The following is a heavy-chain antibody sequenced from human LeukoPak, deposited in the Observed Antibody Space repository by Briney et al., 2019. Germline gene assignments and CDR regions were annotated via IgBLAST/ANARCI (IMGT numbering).Heavy chain of an antibody. CDR3: AKGEWWYYDSSGYTYYYYYGMDV. CDR1: GFTFSSYA. J-gene: IGHJ6*02. V-gene: IGHV3-23*01. D-gene: IGHD3-22*01. CDR2: ISGSGGST. Sequence: GGSLRLSCAASGFTFSSYAMSWVRQAPGKGLEWVSAISGSGGSTYYADSVKGRFTISRDNSKNTLYLQMNSLRAEDTAVYYCAKGEWWYYDSSGYTYYYYYGMDVWGQGTTVTVSS.